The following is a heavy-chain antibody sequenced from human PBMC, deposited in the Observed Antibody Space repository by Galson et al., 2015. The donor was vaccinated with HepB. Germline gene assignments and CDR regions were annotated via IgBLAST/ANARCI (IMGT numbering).Heavy chain of an antibody. CDR2: ISYDGSNK. D-gene: IGHD6-13*01. CDR1: GFTFSSYG. Sequence: SLRLSCAASGFTFSSYGMHWVRQAPGKGLEWVAVISYDGSNKYYADSVKGRFTISRDNSKNTLYLQMNSLRAEDTAVYYCAKDRLSSSWYRSRAFDIWGQGTMVTVSS. V-gene: IGHV3-30*18. CDR3: AKDRLSSSWYRSRAFDI. J-gene: IGHJ3*02.